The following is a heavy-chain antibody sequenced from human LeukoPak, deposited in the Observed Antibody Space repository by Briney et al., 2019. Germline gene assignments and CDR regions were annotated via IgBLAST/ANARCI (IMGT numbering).Heavy chain of an antibody. J-gene: IGHJ6*03. Sequence: SETLSLTCSVSGGSITTSSYYWGWIRQPPEKGLEWIGSIYYTGGTFYSPSLKSRVTISVDTSKNQFSLKLSSVTAADTAVYYCARVRGHYYYYMDVWGKGTTVTVSS. CDR3: ARVRGHYYYYMDV. CDR2: IYYTGGT. CDR1: GGSITTSSYY. V-gene: IGHV4-39*07.